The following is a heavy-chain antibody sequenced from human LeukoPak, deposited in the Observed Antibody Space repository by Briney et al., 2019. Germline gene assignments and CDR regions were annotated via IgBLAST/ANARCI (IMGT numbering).Heavy chain of an antibody. CDR2: ISAYNGNT. CDR3: ARDTATVQHQD. J-gene: IGHJ4*02. D-gene: IGHD4-11*01. CDR1: GYTFNNYG. V-gene: IGHV1-18*01. Sequence: ASVKVSCKGSGYTFNNYGISWVRQAPGQGLECVGWISAYNGNTNYAQKFRGRITMTIDTSTNTVYMELRSLRFDDTAMYYCARDTATVQHQDWGQGTLVTVST.